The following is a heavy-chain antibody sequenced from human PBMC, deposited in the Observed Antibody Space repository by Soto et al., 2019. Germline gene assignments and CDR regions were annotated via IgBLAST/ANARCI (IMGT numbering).Heavy chain of an antibody. CDR3: ARGDYSAYYYGMDV. J-gene: IGHJ6*02. CDR1: GGSISSGGYY. CDR2: IYYSGST. D-gene: IGHD4-4*01. V-gene: IGHV4-31*03. Sequence: SETLSLTCTVSGGSISSGGYYWSWIRQHPGKGLEWIGYIYYSGSTYYNPSLKSRVTISVDTSKNQFSLKLSSVTAADTAVYYCARGDYSAYYYGMDVWGQGTTVTV.